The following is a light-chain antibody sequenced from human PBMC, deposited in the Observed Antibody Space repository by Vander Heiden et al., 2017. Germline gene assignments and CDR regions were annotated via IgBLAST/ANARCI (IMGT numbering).Light chain of an antibody. J-gene: IGKJ2*01. Sequence: VNRITPPPSLLSASTGDRVTISCRISQGISSYLAWYQQKPGKAPKLLIYAASTLQSGVPSRFSGSGSGTDFTLTISCLQSEDFATYYCQQCYSFPPSFGQGTKLEIK. CDR2: AAS. CDR1: QGISSY. CDR3: QQCYSFPPS. V-gene: IGKV1D-8*01.